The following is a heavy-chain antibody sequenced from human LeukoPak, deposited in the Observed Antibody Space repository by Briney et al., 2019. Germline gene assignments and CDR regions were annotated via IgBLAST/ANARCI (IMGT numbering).Heavy chain of an antibody. CDR3: ARVKWQQLVRYFDY. J-gene: IGHJ4*02. CDR2: IYYSGST. Sequence: PSETLSLTCTVSGGSISSSSDFWGWIRQPPGKGLEWIGTIYYSGSTYYNPSLKSRVTISVDTSKNQFSLKLSSVTAADTAVYYCARVKWQQLVRYFDYWGQGTLVTVSS. CDR1: GGSISSSSDF. D-gene: IGHD6-13*01. V-gene: IGHV4-39*07.